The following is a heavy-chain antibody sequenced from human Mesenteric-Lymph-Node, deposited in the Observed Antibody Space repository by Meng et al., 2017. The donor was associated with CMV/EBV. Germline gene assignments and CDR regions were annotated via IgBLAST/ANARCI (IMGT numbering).Heavy chain of an antibody. V-gene: IGHV7-4-1*02. J-gene: IGHJ4*02. D-gene: IGHD3-10*01. CDR1: GYPPTDYG. CDR2: INTKSGNP. Sequence: SGYPPTDYGINWVRQAPGQGLEWMAWINTKSGNPTYAQDFKGRFVFSWDASVSTAYLQINSLEAEDTAMYYCARNHLWYGELYYSDYWGQGTLVTVSS. CDR3: ARNHLWYGELYYSDY.